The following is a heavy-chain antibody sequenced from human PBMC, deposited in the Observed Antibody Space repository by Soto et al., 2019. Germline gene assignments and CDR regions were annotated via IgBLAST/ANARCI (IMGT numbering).Heavy chain of an antibody. CDR2: IHNGRST. CDR1: GDSLTRNY. CDR3: ARTLSGGFDY. Sequence: QVQLQESGPGLVKPSETLSLTCTVSGDSLTRNYWSWIRQPPGKGLEWLAYIHNGRSTNYNPSLXSGVXIXVDTSKSQFSLNLNSVTAADTAVYYCARTLSGGFDYWGQGTLVTVSS. J-gene: IGHJ4*02. V-gene: IGHV4-59*01.